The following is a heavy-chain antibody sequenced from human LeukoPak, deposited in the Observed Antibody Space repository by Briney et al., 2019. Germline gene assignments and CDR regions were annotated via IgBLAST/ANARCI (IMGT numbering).Heavy chain of an antibody. CDR1: GFDFSNSF. J-gene: IGHJ4*02. V-gene: IGHV3-11*01. D-gene: IGHD6-19*01. CDR2: ISSRSTTI. Sequence: GGSLRLSCTASGFDFSNSFMSGVPHAPGKGLECSSYISSRSTTIYYADPVKGRFTISKDNGKNKVYMHMNTLSVDDRADFYCGKGSLAVAATPLDFWGQGTLVTVSS. CDR3: GKGSLAVAATPLDF.